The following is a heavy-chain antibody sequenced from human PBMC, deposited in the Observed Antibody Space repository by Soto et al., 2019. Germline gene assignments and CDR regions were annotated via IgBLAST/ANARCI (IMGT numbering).Heavy chain of an antibody. Sequence: EVQLVESGGGLVKPGGSLRLSCAASGFTFSSYSMNWVRQAPGKGLEWVSSISSSSSYIYYADSVKGRFTISRDNAKNSLYLQMNSLRAEDTAVYYCARHPPAVDILTGYYSRSILYYYYGMDVWGQGTTVTVSS. J-gene: IGHJ6*02. D-gene: IGHD3-9*01. V-gene: IGHV3-21*01. CDR3: ARHPPAVDILTGYYSRSILYYYYGMDV. CDR1: GFTFSSYS. CDR2: ISSSSSYI.